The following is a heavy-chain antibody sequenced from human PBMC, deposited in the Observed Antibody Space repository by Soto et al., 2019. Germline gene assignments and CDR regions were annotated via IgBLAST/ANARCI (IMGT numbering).Heavy chain of an antibody. CDR2: KYYRSKWYN. CDR3: ARGSGSSWITACVDV. CDR1: GDSVSSVSAA. D-gene: IGHD6-13*01. V-gene: IGHV6-1*01. Sequence: PSQTPSLTCAISGDSVSSVSAAWKWIRQCPSSGLEWLGRKYYRSKWYNDYAVSVKSRITINPDTSKNKFSLQLKSVTPEDTAVYYCARGSGSSWITACVDVWGQGTTVNVSS. J-gene: IGHJ6*02.